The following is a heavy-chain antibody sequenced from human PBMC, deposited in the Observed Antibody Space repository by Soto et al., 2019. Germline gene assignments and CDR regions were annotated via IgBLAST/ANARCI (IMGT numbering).Heavy chain of an antibody. J-gene: IGHJ6*02. V-gene: IGHV1-58*01. CDR2: IVVGSGNT. D-gene: IGHD3-3*01. CDR1: GFTFTSSA. Sequence: ASVKVSCKASGFTFTSSAVQWVRQARGQRLEWIGWIVVGSGNTNYAQKFQERVTITRDMSTSTAYMELSSLRSEDTAVYYCAADDQYYDFWSGYSDYYYGMDVWGQGTTVTVSS. CDR3: AADDQYYDFWSGYSDYYYGMDV.